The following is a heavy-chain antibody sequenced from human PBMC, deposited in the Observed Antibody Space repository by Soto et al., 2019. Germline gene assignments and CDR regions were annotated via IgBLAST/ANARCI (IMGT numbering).Heavy chain of an antibody. CDR1: GFTFSSYS. Sequence: GGSLRLSCAASGFTFSSYSMNWVRQAPGKGLEWVSSISSSSSYIYYADSVKGRFTISRDNAKNSLYLQMNSLRAEDTAVYYCATGNSGYDTLSYWGQGTLVTVSS. D-gene: IGHD5-12*01. V-gene: IGHV3-21*01. J-gene: IGHJ4*02. CDR3: ATGNSGYDTLSY. CDR2: ISSSSSYI.